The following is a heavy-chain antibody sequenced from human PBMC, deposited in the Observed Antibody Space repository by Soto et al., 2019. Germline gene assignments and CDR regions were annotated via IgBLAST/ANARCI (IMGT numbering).Heavy chain of an antibody. CDR1: GFTFSSYA. CDR3: AKDKTMAGLIYYYGSGSYNGAFDI. V-gene: IGHV3-23*01. CDR2: ISGSGGST. Sequence: EVQLLESGGGLVQPGGSLRLSCAASGFTFSSYAMSWVRQAPGKGLEWVSAISGSGGSTYYADSVKGRFTISRDNSKNTLYLQMNSLRAEDTAVYYCAKDKTMAGLIYYYGSGSYNGAFDIWGQGTMVTVSS. J-gene: IGHJ3*02. D-gene: IGHD3-10*01.